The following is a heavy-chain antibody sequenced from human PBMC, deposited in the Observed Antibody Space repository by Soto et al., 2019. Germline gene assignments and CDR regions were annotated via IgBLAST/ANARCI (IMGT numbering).Heavy chain of an antibody. V-gene: IGHV1-69*12. D-gene: IGHD5-18*01. CDR1: GGTFSNYA. CDR2: IIPMFRKA. Sequence: QVQLVQSGAEVKKPGSSVKVTCKASGGTFSNYAISWVRQAPGQGLEWMGGIIPMFRKANYAQKFQARVTITADESMSTAYMELSSLRSEDSAVYFCAKAGYNYGLDYWGQGTLVTVSS. J-gene: IGHJ4*02. CDR3: AKAGYNYGLDY.